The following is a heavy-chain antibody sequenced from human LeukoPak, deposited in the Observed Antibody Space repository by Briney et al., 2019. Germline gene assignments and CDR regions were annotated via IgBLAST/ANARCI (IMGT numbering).Heavy chain of an antibody. J-gene: IGHJ6*03. D-gene: IGHD3-3*01. CDR1: GFTFSSYG. V-gene: IGHV3-33*01. CDR2: IWYDGSNK. Sequence: GGSLRLSCAASGFTFSSYGMHWVRQAPGKGLEWVAVIWYDGSNKYYADSVKGRFTISRDNSKNTLYLQMNSLRAEDTAEYYCARGEITIFGVVIDYMDVWGKGTTVTVSS. CDR3: ARGEITIFGVVIDYMDV.